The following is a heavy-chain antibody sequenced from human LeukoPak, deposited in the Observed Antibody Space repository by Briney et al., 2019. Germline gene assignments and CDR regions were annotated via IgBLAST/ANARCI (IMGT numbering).Heavy chain of an antibody. Sequence: PAGGSLRLSCAASGFTVSSNYMSWVRQAPGKGLEWVSVIYSGGSTYYADSVKGRFTISRDNSKNTLYLQMNSLRAEDTAVYYCARADQLWNYFDYWGQGTLVTVSS. CDR3: ARADQLWNYFDY. D-gene: IGHD3-10*01. J-gene: IGHJ4*02. CDR1: GFTVSSNY. CDR2: IYSGGST. V-gene: IGHV3-66*01.